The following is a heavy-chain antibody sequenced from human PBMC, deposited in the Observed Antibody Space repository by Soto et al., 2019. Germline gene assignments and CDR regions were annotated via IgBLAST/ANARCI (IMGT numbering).Heavy chain of an antibody. D-gene: IGHD5-12*01. Sequence: GGSLRLSCAAPGFTFCSYAMSWVRQAPGKGLEWVAVIWYDVTTTNDADSEKGRFTISRDSSKNTVYLQMDSLKVEDTAVYYCARDVDRTSHLNWFDPWGQGVMVTVSS. V-gene: IGHV3-33*08. J-gene: IGHJ5*02. CDR2: IWYDVTTT. CDR1: GFTFCSYA. CDR3: ARDVDRTSHLNWFDP.